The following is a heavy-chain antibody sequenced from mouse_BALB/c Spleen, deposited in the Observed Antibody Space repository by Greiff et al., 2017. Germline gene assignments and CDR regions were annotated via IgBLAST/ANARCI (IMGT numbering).Heavy chain of an antibody. D-gene: IGHD3-1*01. CDR3: ALDSSGYVGWFAY. V-gene: IGHV3-6*02. Sequence: EVKLVESGPGLVKPSQSLSLTCSVTGYSITSGYYWNWIRQFPGNKLEWMGYISYDGSNNYNPSLKNRISITRDTSKNQFFLKLNSVTTEDTATYYCALDSSGYVGWFAYWGQGTLVTVSA. J-gene: IGHJ3*01. CDR2: ISYDGSN. CDR1: GYSITSGYY.